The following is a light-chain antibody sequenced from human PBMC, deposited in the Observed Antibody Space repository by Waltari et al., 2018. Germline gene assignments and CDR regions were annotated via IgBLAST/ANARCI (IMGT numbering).Light chain of an antibody. CDR3: QQYYSTPWT. CDR2: WAS. CDR1: QSVFYSSTNKNN. V-gene: IGKV4-1*01. Sequence: DIVMTQSPDSLAVSLGERVTINCKSSQSVFYSSTNKNNLAWYHQKPGQPPKLLIYWASTRESGVPDRFSGSGSVTDFTLTIGSLQAEDVAVYYCQQYYSTPWTFGQGTKVEIK. J-gene: IGKJ1*01.